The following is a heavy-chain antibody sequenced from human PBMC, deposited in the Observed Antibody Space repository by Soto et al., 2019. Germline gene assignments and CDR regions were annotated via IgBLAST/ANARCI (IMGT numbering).Heavy chain of an antibody. CDR2: ISAYNGNT. CDR1: GYTFTSYG. CDR3: ARGFPGSSFYEEWFAGGKMYYFDY. J-gene: IGHJ4*02. D-gene: IGHD3-3*01. Sequence: QVQLVQSGAEVKKPGASVKVSCKASGYTFTSYGISWVRQAPGQGLEWMGWISAYNGNTNYAQKLQGRVTMTTDTSTSTAYRELRSLRSDDTAVYYCARGFPGSSFYEEWFAGGKMYYFDYWGQGTLVTVSS. V-gene: IGHV1-18*01.